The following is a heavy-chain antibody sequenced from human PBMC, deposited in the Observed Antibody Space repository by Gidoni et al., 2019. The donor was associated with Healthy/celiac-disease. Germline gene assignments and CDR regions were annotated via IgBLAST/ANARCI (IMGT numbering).Heavy chain of an antibody. CDR2: ISYDGSNK. CDR3: AKDFVGATYY. CDR1: GFTFSSYG. V-gene: IGHV3-30*18. J-gene: IGHJ4*02. D-gene: IGHD1-26*01. Sequence: QVQLVESGGGVVQPGSSLGLSCAASGFTFSSYGMHWVRQAPGKGLEWVAVISYDGSNKYYADSVKGRFTISRDNSKNTLYLQMNSLRAEDTAVYYCAKDFVGATYYWGQGTLVTVSS.